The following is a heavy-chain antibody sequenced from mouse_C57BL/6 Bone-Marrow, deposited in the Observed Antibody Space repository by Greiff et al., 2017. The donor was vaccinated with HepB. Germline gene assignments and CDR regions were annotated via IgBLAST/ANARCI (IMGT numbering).Heavy chain of an antibody. Sequence: VQLQQSGPVLVKPGASVKMSCKASGYTFTDYYMNWVKQSHGKSLEWIGVINPYNGGTSYNQKFKGKATLTVDKSSSTAYMELNSLTSEDSAVYYCARRFTTVGFDYWGQGTTLTVSS. V-gene: IGHV1-19*01. CDR3: ARRFTTVGFDY. CDR2: INPYNGGT. D-gene: IGHD1-1*01. J-gene: IGHJ2*01. CDR1: GYTFTDYY.